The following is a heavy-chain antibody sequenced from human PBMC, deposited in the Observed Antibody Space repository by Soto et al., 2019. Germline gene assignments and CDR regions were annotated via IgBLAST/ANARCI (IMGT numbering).Heavy chain of an antibody. CDR3: ARDRGYSNWFDP. Sequence: SETLSLTCTVSGGSISSGDYYWSWIRQPPGKGLEWIGYIYYSGSTNYNPSLRSRVTISVDTSKNQFSLKLSSVTAADTAVYYCARDRGYSNWFDPWGQGTLVTVSS. V-gene: IGHV4-61*08. D-gene: IGHD5-18*01. J-gene: IGHJ5*02. CDR1: GGSISSGDYY. CDR2: IYYSGST.